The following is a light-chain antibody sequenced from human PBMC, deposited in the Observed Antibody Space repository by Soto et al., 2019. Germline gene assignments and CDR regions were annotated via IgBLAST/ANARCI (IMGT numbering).Light chain of an antibody. Sequence: DIPMTQSPSSLSASVGDRVTITCRASQSISIYLNWFQQIPGKAPNLLIYTASTLQSGVPSRFSGSGSGTDFTLTISSLQPEDFATYYCQQTYSTPYTFGQGTQLEIK. CDR1: QSISIY. CDR2: TAS. V-gene: IGKV1-39*01. J-gene: IGKJ2*01. CDR3: QQTYSTPYT.